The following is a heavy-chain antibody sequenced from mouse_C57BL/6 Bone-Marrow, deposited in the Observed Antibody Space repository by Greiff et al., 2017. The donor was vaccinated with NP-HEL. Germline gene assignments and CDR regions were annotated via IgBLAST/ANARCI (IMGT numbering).Heavy chain of an antibody. J-gene: IGHJ3*01. Sequence: EVKLQESGPVLVKPGASVKMSCKASGYTFTDYYMNWVKQSHGKSLEWIGVINPYNGGTSYNQKFKGKATLTVDKSSSTAYMELNSLTSEDSAVYYCATHYDGYYPAWFAYWGQGTLVTVSA. V-gene: IGHV1-19*01. CDR1: GYTFTDYY. CDR2: INPYNGGT. CDR3: ATHYDGYYPAWFAY. D-gene: IGHD2-3*01.